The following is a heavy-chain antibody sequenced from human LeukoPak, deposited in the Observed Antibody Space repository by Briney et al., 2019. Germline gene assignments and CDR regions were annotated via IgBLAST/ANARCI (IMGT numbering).Heavy chain of an antibody. D-gene: IGHD3-9*01. Sequence: ASVKLSCKASGYTFASYDINWVRQATGQGLEWMGWMNPNSGNTDYAHTFQGRVTMTRNTAKNTAYMQMSSLRSEDTAVYYCARGLRYPGYYFDYWGQGSLVTVSS. CDR1: GYTFASYD. CDR2: MNPNSGNT. CDR3: ARGLRYPGYYFDY. J-gene: IGHJ4*02. V-gene: IGHV1-8*01.